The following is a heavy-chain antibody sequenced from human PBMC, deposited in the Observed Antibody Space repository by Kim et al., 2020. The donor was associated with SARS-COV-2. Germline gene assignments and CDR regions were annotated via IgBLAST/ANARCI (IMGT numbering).Heavy chain of an antibody. CDR1: GGSISSYY. CDR3: AAAGGYSYGPFDY. CDR2: IYYRGST. Sequence: SETLSLTCTVSGGSISSYYWSWIRQPPGKGLEWLGYIYYRGSTNYNPSLKSRVTISVETSKNQSSLKLSPVTAAETAGYYCAAAGGYSYGPFDYWGQGT. V-gene: IGHV4-59*08. J-gene: IGHJ4*02. D-gene: IGHD5-18*01.